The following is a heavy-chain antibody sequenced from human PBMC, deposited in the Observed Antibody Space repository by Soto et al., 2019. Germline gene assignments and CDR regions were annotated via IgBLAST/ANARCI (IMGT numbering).Heavy chain of an antibody. Sequence: QVQLVQSGAEVKKPGASVKVSCKASGYTFTSYDINWVRQATGQGLEWMGWMNPNSGTTGYAQKFQGRVTMTRNTSISTAYMELGSLRSEDTAVYYCARGLPDYGDIYYFDYWGQGTLVTVSS. CDR1: GYTFTSYD. J-gene: IGHJ4*02. CDR2: MNPNSGTT. V-gene: IGHV1-8*01. D-gene: IGHD4-17*01. CDR3: ARGLPDYGDIYYFDY.